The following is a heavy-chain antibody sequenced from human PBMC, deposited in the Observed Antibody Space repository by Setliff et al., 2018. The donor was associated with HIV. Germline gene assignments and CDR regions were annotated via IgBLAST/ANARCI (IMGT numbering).Heavy chain of an antibody. Sequence: SETLSLTCDVPGYSISSGYYWGWIRQPPGKGLEWIGSLYHSGSTYYSPSLKSRVTISVDTSKNQFSLKLTSVTAADTAFYYCARQGVDYGDPNDYWGQGTLVTVSS. CDR3: ARQGVDYGDPNDY. CDR2: LYHSGST. D-gene: IGHD4-17*01. J-gene: IGHJ4*02. CDR1: GYSISSGYY. V-gene: IGHV4-38-2*01.